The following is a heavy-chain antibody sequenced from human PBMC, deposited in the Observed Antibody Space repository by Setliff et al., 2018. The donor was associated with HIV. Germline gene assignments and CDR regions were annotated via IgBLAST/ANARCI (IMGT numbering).Heavy chain of an antibody. J-gene: IGHJ4*02. CDR1: GFTVSSYY. D-gene: IGHD1-1*01. CDR3: AKPRLYNSALEN. Sequence: GGSLRLSCAASGFTVSSYYMAWVRQAPGKGLEWVSTIYSDGSTYHADSVKGRFTLSRDTSKNTLSLQMNTLRPEDTAVYYCAKPRLYNSALENWGQGTLVTVSS. V-gene: IGHV3-66*02. CDR2: IYSDGST.